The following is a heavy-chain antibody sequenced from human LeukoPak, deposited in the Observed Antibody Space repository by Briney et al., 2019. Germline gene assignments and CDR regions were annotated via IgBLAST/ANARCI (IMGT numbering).Heavy chain of an antibody. Sequence: ASVKVSCKASGYTFTSYYMHWVRQAPGQGLEWMGIINPSGGSTSYAQKFLGRVTMTRDTSTSTVYMELSSLRSEDTAVYYCARDHERYCTNGVCSRTSDYWGQGTLVTVSS. V-gene: IGHV1-46*01. CDR2: INPSGGST. D-gene: IGHD2-8*01. CDR1: GYTFTSYY. CDR3: ARDHERYCTNGVCSRTSDY. J-gene: IGHJ4*02.